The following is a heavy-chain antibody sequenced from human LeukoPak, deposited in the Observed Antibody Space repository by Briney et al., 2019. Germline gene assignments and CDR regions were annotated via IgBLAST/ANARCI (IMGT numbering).Heavy chain of an antibody. Sequence: PGGSLRLSCAASGFTFSSYAMHWVRQAPGKGLEGVAVISYDGSNKYYADSVKGRFTISRDNSKNTLYLQMNSLRAADTAVYYCASPAKASGIAAAGTFEFWGQGALVTVSS. V-gene: IGHV3-30-3*01. CDR3: ASPAKASGIAAAGTFEF. CDR2: ISYDGSNK. J-gene: IGHJ4*02. D-gene: IGHD6-13*01. CDR1: GFTFSSYA.